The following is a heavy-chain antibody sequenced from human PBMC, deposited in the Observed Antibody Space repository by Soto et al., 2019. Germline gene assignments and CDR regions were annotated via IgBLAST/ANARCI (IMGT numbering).Heavy chain of an antibody. J-gene: IGHJ6*02. CDR3: AGGDNYYCMGV. V-gene: IGHV3-30-3*01. CDR1: GFTFSSYI. D-gene: IGHD2-15*01. Sequence: QVQLVESGGGVVQPGRSLRLSCVASGFTFSSYIMHWVRQAPGKGLEWVAVISYDGNNKDYADSVKGRFTISRDNSKNPLYLQLSSLRAEDTAVYYCAGGDNYYCMGVWGQGTTVTVS. CDR2: ISYDGNNK.